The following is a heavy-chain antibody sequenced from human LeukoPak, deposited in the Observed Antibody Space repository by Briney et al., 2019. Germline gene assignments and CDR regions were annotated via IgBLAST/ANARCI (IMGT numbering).Heavy chain of an antibody. Sequence: GGSLRLSCAASGFTFSSYSMNWVRQAPGKGLEWVSSISSSSSYIYYADSVKGRFTISRDNAKNSLYLQMNSLRAEDTAVYYCARGSLVVVPAATPQDDAFDIWGQGTMVTVSS. J-gene: IGHJ3*02. V-gene: IGHV3-21*01. D-gene: IGHD2-2*02. CDR1: GFTFSSYS. CDR2: ISSSSSYI. CDR3: ARGSLVVVPAATPQDDAFDI.